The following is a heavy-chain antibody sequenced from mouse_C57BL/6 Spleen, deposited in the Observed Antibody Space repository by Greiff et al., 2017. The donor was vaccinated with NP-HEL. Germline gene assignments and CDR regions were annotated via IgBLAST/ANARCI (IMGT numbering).Heavy chain of an antibody. CDR2: IDPSDSYT. D-gene: IGHD1-1*01. V-gene: IGHV1-59*01. CDR1: GYTFTSYW. J-gene: IGHJ1*03. CDR3: ARRSSSYPYWYFDV. Sequence: QVQLQQSGAELVRPGTSVKLSCKASGYTFTSYWMHWVKQRPGQGLEWIGVIDPSDSYTNYNQKFKGKATLTVDTSSSTAYMQLSSLTSEDSAVYYCARRSSSYPYWYFDVWGTGTTVTVSS.